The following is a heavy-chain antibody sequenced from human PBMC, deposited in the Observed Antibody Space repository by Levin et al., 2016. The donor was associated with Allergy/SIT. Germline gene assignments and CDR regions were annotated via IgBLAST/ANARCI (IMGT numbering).Heavy chain of an antibody. CDR3: ARAESSANYYFDY. Sequence: LSLTCAASGFTFSDYYMSWIRQAPGKGLEWVSYISSGGTRIYYSDSMKGRLTVSRDNAKNSLYLQISSLRAEDTAVYYCARAESSANYYFDYWGQGTPVTVSS. CDR2: ISSGGTRI. J-gene: IGHJ4*02. D-gene: IGHD3-10*01. V-gene: IGHV3-11*01. CDR1: GFTFSDYY.